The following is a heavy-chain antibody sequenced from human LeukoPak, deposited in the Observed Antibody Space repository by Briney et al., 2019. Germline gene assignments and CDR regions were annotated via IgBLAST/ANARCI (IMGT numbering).Heavy chain of an antibody. CDR2: IYYSGST. J-gene: IGHJ5*02. CDR1: GGSISSHY. CDR3: ARALRQQLVTGWFDP. D-gene: IGHD6-13*01. Sequence: SETLSLTCTVSGGSISSHYWSWIRQPPGKGLEWIGYIYYSGSTYYNPSLRSRVTISVDTSKNLFSLKLSSVTAADTAVYYCARALRQQLVTGWFDPWGQGTLVTVSS. V-gene: IGHV4-59*11.